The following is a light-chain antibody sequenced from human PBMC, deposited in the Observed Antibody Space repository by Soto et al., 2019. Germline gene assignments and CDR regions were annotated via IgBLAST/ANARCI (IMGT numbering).Light chain of an antibody. V-gene: IGLV1-44*01. CDR2: TNN. CDR3: ATWDDSLKGV. J-gene: IGLJ1*01. Sequence: QSVLTQPPSASGTPGQRVTISCSGSTSNIGSHSVNWYQHLPGTAPKILINTNNQRPSGVPDRFSGYKSGTSASLVISGLQSEDEADYYCATWDDSLKGVFGTGTKLTVL. CDR1: TSNIGSHS.